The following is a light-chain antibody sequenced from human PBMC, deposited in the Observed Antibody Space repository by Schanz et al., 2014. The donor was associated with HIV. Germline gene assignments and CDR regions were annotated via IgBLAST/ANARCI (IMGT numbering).Light chain of an antibody. CDR2: GAS. V-gene: IGKV3-15*01. J-gene: IGKJ1*01. CDR1: QSVSNN. Sequence: EIVMTQSPATLSVSPGERATVSCRASQSVSNNLAWYQQKPGQAPRLVIYGASTRATGIPARFSGSGSGTEFTLTISSLQSEDFAVYYCQQYNNWPRTFGQGTKVDIK. CDR3: QQYNNWPRT.